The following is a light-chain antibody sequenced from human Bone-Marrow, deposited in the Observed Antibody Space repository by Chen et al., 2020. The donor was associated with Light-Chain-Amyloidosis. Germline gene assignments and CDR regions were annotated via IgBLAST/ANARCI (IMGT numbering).Light chain of an antibody. Sequence: QSVLTQPPSVSGAPGQRVTISCTGSSSNIGAAYDVHWYQQLPGAAPKRLIFRNTTRPSGGPDRFTGFKSGTSASLVITGLQAEEEAYYYCQSYDSSLSAWVFGGGTKLTVL. V-gene: IGLV1-40*01. CDR3: QSYDSSLSAWV. CDR2: RNT. J-gene: IGLJ3*02. CDR1: SSNIGAAYD.